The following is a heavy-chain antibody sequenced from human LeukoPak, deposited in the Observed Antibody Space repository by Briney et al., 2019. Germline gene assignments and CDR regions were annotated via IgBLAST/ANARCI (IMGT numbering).Heavy chain of an antibody. CDR1: GFTLSSYG. Sequence: GGSLRLSCAASGFTLSSYGMHWVRQAPGKGLEWVAFIRYDGSDKYYADSVKGRFTISRDNSKNTLYVQMNSLRSEDTAVYYCARESESYDSSGSTFNYWGQGTLVTVSS. CDR3: ARESESYDSSGSTFNY. D-gene: IGHD3-22*01. J-gene: IGHJ4*02. CDR2: IRYDGSDK. V-gene: IGHV3-30*02.